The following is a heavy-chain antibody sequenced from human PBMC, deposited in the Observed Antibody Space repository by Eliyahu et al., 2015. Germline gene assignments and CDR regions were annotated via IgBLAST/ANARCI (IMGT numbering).Heavy chain of an antibody. D-gene: IGHD3-22*01. CDR3: AREGGQSSGLDY. CDR1: GYTXTNYY. CDR2: IHPSDSST. V-gene: IGHV1-46*01. J-gene: IGHJ4*02. Sequence: QVQLVQSGAEVKKPGASVKXSCXASGYTXTNYYMHWVRQVPGQGLXWMGVIHPSDSSTTYAQXFQDRVTMTRDTSTSTVYMDLSSLRSEDTAVYYCAREGGQSSGLDYWGQGTLVTVSS.